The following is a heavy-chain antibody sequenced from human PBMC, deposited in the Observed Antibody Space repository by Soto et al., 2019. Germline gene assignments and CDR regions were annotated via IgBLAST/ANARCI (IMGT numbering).Heavy chain of an antibody. V-gene: IGHV3-23*01. CDR1: GFTFSSYA. Sequence: EVQLLESGGGLVQPGGSLRLSCAASGFTFSSYAMNWVRQAPGKGLEWVSGISGSGGSTYYADAVKGRFTISRDNSKNTPYLHMNSLGAEDTAVYYCAKDGYYGSASYYVSSYNWFDPWGQGSLVTVSS. D-gene: IGHD3-10*01. J-gene: IGHJ5*02. CDR2: ISGSGGST. CDR3: AKDGYYGSASYYVSSYNWFDP.